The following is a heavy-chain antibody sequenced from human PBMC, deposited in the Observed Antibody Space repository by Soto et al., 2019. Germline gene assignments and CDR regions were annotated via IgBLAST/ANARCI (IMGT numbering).Heavy chain of an antibody. J-gene: IGHJ6*03. Sequence: EVQLLESGGGLGQPGGSLRLSCVASGFSFSNSAMSWVRQAPGRGLEWVSTHGGSVHTTYYADSVKGRFAISRDNSKNTLSLQMNSLRAEDTAIYYCAKLRLEPTGCYYYYMAVWGTGTTVTVSS. D-gene: IGHD1-1*01. CDR2: HGGSVHTT. V-gene: IGHV3-23*01. CDR1: GFSFSNSA. CDR3: AKLRLEPTGCYYYYMAV.